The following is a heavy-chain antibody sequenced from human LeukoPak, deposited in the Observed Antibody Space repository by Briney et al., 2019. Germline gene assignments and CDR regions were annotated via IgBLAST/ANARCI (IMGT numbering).Heavy chain of an antibody. Sequence: VASVKVSCKASGYTFTGYYMHWVRQAPGQGLEWMGWINPNSGGTSYAQKFQGRVTMTRDTSTSTVYMELSSLRSEDTAVYYCAREIAAAWTYFDYWGQGTLVTVSS. CDR3: AREIAAAWTYFDY. CDR1: GYTFTGYY. V-gene: IGHV1-2*02. D-gene: IGHD6-13*01. CDR2: INPNSGGT. J-gene: IGHJ4*02.